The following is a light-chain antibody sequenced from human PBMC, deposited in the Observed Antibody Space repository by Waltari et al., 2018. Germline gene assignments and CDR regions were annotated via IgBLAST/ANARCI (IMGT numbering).Light chain of an antibody. CDR2: EVS. CDR3: SSYTSSSTHYV. J-gene: IGLJ1*01. V-gene: IGLV2-14*01. Sequence: QSALTQPVSVSGSPGQSITISCTGTSSDVGGYNYVSWYHHHPGKAPKLMFFEVSNRPSGVSNRFSGSKPGNTASLTISGLQAEDEAHYYCSSYTSSSTHYVFGTGTKVTVL. CDR1: SSDVGGYNY.